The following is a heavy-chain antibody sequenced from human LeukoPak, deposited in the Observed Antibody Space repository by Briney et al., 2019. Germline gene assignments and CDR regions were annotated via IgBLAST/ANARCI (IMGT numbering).Heavy chain of an antibody. CDR1: GGSFSGYY. J-gene: IGHJ4*02. D-gene: IGHD1-1*01. Sequence: SETLSLTCAVYGGSFSGYYWSWVRQPPGKGLEWIGEINHSGSTNYNPSLKSRVTISVDTSKNQFSLKLSSVTAADTAVYYCAIHTSHSACSYFDYWGQGTLVTVSS. V-gene: IGHV4-34*01. CDR2: INHSGST. CDR3: AIHTSHSACSYFDY.